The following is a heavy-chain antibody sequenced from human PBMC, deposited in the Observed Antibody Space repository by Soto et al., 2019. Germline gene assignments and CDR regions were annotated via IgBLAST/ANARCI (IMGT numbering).Heavy chain of an antibody. CDR3: ARDQGYYDSSGYFDF. J-gene: IGHJ4*02. CDR1: GFSFRDYD. D-gene: IGHD3-22*01. CDR2: LGAADDP. V-gene: IGHV3-13*05. Sequence: SLRLSCAASGFSFRDYDMHWVRQRTGKGLEWVSGLGAADDPYYIASVKGRFSVSRDNAKNLLYLQMNTLRAEDTAVYYCARDQGYYDSSGYFDFWGQGTLVTVSS.